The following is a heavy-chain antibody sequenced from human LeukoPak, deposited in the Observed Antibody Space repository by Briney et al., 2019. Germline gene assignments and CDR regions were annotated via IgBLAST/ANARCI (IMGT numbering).Heavy chain of an antibody. J-gene: IGHJ3*02. D-gene: IGHD5-24*01. Sequence: ASVKASCKASGYTFTGYYMHWVRQAPGQGLEWMGWINPNSGGTNYAQKFQGRVTMTRDTSISTAYMELSRLRSDDTAVYYCASPRDGYNHDAFDIWGQGTMVTVSS. V-gene: IGHV1-2*02. CDR3: ASPRDGYNHDAFDI. CDR2: INPNSGGT. CDR1: GYTFTGYY.